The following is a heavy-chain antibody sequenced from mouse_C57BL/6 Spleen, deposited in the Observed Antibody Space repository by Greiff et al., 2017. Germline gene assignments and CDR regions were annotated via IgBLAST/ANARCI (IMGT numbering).Heavy chain of an antibody. V-gene: IGHV1-81*01. D-gene: IGHD2-13*01. CDR1: GYTFTSYG. CDR2: IYPRSGNT. CDR3: ARWGLTLYYFDY. Sequence: VTLQESGAELARPGASVKLSCKASGYTFTSYGISWVKQRTGQGLEWIGEIYPRSGNTYYNEKFKGKDTLTADKSSSTAYMELRSLTSEDSAVYFCARWGLTLYYFDYWGQGTTLTVSS. J-gene: IGHJ2*01.